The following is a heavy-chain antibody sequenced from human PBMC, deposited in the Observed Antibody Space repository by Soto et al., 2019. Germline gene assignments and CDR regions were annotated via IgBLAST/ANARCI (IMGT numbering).Heavy chain of an antibody. Sequence: SETLSLTCTVSGGSISSSSYYWGWIRQPPGKGLEWIGSIYYSGSTYYNPSLKSRVTISVDTSKNQFSLKLSSVTAADTAVYYCARILIAAAGRSWFDPWGQGTLVTVSS. CDR2: IYYSGST. D-gene: IGHD6-13*01. CDR3: ARILIAAAGRSWFDP. J-gene: IGHJ5*02. CDR1: GGSISSSSYY. V-gene: IGHV4-39*01.